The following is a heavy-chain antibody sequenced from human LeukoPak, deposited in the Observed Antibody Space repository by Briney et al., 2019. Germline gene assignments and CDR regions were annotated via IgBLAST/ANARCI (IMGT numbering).Heavy chain of an antibody. CDR1: GGTVSRYP. Sequence: SVKVSCKASGGTVSRYPISWVRQAPGQGLEWMGGIIPIFGTANYAQKFQGRVTITADKSTSTAYMELSSLRSEDTAMYYCARLGNGSWYVNDYWGQGTLVTVSS. CDR2: IIPIFGTA. CDR3: ARLGNGSWYVNDY. J-gene: IGHJ4*02. V-gene: IGHV1-69*06. D-gene: IGHD6-13*01.